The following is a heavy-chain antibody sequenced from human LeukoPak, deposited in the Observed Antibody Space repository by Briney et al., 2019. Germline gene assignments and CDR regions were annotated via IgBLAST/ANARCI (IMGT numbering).Heavy chain of an antibody. Sequence: ASVKVSCKASGYTFASYDINWVRQATGQGLEWMGWMNPNSGNTGYAQKFQGRVTMTRNTSISTAYMELSSLRSEDTAVYYCARADRVLGAFDIWGQGTMVTVSS. D-gene: IGHD3-16*02. CDR1: GYTFASYD. CDR2: MNPNSGNT. V-gene: IGHV1-8*01. CDR3: ARADRVLGAFDI. J-gene: IGHJ3*02.